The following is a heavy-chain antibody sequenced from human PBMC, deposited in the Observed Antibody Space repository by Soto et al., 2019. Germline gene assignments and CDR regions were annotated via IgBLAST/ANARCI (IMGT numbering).Heavy chain of an antibody. D-gene: IGHD3-9*01. CDR3: ARHYDILTGPTRFDY. J-gene: IGHJ4*02. CDR1: GFSLSTSGMC. CDR2: IDWDDDK. Sequence: SGPTLVNPTQTLTLTSSFSGFSLSTSGMCVSWIRQPLGKALESLARIDWDDDKYYSTSLKTRLTISKDTSKNQVVLTMTNMDPVDTATYYCARHYDILTGPTRFDYWGQGTLVTVSS. V-gene: IGHV2-70*11.